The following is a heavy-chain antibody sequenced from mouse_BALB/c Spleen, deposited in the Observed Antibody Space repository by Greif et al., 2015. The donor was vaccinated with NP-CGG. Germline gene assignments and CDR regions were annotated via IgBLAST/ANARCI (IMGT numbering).Heavy chain of an antibody. D-gene: IGHD2-4*01. Sequence: QVQLQQPGAELVKPGASVKLSCKASGYTFTEYTIHWVKQRSGQGLECIGWFYPGSGSIKYNEKFKDKATLTADKSSSTGYMELSRLTSEDSAVYFCARHGSTMITTGAMDYWGQGTSVTVSS. J-gene: IGHJ4*01. CDR1: GYTFTEYT. CDR2: FYPGSGSI. V-gene: IGHV1-62-2*01. CDR3: ARHGSTMITTGAMDY.